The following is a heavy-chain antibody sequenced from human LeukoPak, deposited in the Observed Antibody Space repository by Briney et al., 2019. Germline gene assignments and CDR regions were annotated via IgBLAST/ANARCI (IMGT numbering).Heavy chain of an antibody. J-gene: IGHJ6*03. D-gene: IGHD3-3*01. CDR3: SRSFYDPYYYYMDV. CDR2: ISGYNGNT. V-gene: IGHV1-18*01. Sequence: ASVKVSCNTSGYTFTTYGITWVRQAPGQGLEWMGWISGYNGNTHYAQKLQDRVTMTTDTSTSTAYMELRSLRSDDTAVYYCSRSFYDPYYYYMDVWGKGTTVTVSS. CDR1: GYTFTTYG.